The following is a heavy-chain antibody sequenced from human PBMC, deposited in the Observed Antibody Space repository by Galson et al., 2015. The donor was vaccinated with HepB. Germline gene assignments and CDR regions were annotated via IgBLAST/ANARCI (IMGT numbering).Heavy chain of an antibody. CDR3: ARDRSGVMAAAGNNWADP. CDR1: GFTFSGSA. Sequence: SLRLSCAASGFTFSGSAMHWVRQASGKGLEWVAVILYDGSNKYYAVSVKGRFTISRDKSTNTLYLQMKSLRAEDTAVYYCARDRSGVMAAAGNNWADPWGQGTLVTVSS. V-gene: IGHV3-30*04. D-gene: IGHD6-13*01. J-gene: IGHJ5*02. CDR2: ILYDGSNK.